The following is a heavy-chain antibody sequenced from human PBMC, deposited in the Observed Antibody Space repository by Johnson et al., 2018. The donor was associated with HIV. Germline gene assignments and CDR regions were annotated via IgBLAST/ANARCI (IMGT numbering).Heavy chain of an antibody. V-gene: IGHV3-64*01. D-gene: IGHD2-8*01. CDR1: GFTFISYA. Sequence: VQLVESGGGVVQPGRSLRLSCAASGFTFISYAMHWVRQAPGKGLEYVSAISSNGGSTYYANSVKGRFTISRDNSKNTLYLQMNSLRAEDTAVYYCARLGLTDAFDIWGQGTMVTVSS. J-gene: IGHJ3*02. CDR3: ARLGLTDAFDI. CDR2: ISSNGGST.